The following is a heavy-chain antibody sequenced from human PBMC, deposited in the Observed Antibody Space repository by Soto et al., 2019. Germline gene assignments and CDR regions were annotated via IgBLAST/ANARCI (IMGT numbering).Heavy chain of an antibody. CDR2: IRSKANSYAT. V-gene: IGHV3-73*01. CDR3: TSKIFGVVNPPNYYYGMDV. CDR1: GFTFSGFS. D-gene: IGHD3-3*01. J-gene: IGHJ6*02. Sequence: GGSLRLSCAASGFTFSGFSMHWVRQASGKGLEWVGRIRSKANSYATAYATSVRGRFTITRDDSNNTAYLQMNSLKAEDTAVYYCTSKIFGVVNPPNYYYGMDVWGQGTTVTVSS.